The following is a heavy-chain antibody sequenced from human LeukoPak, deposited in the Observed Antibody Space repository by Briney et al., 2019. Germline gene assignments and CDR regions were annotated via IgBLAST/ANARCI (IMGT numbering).Heavy chain of an antibody. CDR2: IYSGGST. CDR3: ARGAVGESANVDTAMALDY. CDR1: GFTVSSNY. D-gene: IGHD5-18*01. J-gene: IGHJ4*02. Sequence: GGSLRLSCAASGFTVSSNYMSWVRQAPGKGLEWVSVIYSGGSTYNADSVKGRFTISRDNSKNTLYLQMNSLRAEDTAVYYCARGAVGESANVDTAMALDYWGQGTLVTVSS. V-gene: IGHV3-53*01.